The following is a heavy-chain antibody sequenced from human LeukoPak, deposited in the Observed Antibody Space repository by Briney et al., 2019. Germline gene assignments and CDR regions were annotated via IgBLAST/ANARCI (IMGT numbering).Heavy chain of an antibody. CDR1: GGSIGSGGYY. CDR3: ARWYYYDSSGPLGIDAFDI. D-gene: IGHD3-22*01. Sequence: SETLSLTCTVSGGSIGSGGYYWSWIRQHPGKGLEWIGYIYYSGSTYYNPSLKSRVTISVDTSKNQFSLKLSSVTAADTAVYYCARWYYYDSSGPLGIDAFDIWGQGTMVTVSS. J-gene: IGHJ3*02. CDR2: IYYSGST. V-gene: IGHV4-31*03.